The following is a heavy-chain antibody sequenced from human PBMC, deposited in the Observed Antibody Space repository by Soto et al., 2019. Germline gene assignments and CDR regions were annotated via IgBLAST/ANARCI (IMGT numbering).Heavy chain of an antibody. CDR1: GGSFSGYY. CDR2: INHSGST. J-gene: IGHJ4*02. V-gene: IGHV4-34*01. Sequence: ETLSLTCAVYGGSFSGYYWSWIRQPPGKGLEWIGEINHSGSTNYNPSLKSRVTISVDTSKNQFSLKLSSVTAADTAVYYCAREWPVLRYFDWYPFDYWGQGTLVTVSS. D-gene: IGHD3-9*01. CDR3: AREWPVLRYFDWYPFDY.